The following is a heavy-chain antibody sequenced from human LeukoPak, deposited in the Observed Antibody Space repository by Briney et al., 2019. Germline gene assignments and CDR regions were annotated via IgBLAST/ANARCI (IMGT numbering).Heavy chain of an antibody. CDR3: ARHFGYFDY. CDR1: GGSFSGYY. D-gene: IGHD3-10*01. J-gene: IGHJ4*02. V-gene: IGHV4-34*01. Sequence: SETLSLTCAVYGGSFSGYYWSWIRQPPGKGLEWIGSIYYSGSTYYNPSLKSRVTISVDTSKNQFSLKLSSVTAADTAVYYCARHFGYFDYWGQGTLVTVSS. CDR2: IYYSGST.